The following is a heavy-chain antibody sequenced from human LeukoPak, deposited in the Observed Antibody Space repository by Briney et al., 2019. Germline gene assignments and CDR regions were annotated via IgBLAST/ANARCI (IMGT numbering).Heavy chain of an antibody. J-gene: IGHJ5*02. CDR3: ARSLDFWSGYYTP. V-gene: IGHV4-39*07. D-gene: IGHD3-3*01. CDR1: GGSISSSYY. Sequence: SETLSLTCTVSGGSISSSYYWGWIRQPPGKGLEWIGNVYHSGSAYYNPSLESRVTVSLDTSKKQFSLKLTSVTAADTAVYYCARSLDFWSGYYTPWGQGTLVTVSS. CDR2: VYHSGSA.